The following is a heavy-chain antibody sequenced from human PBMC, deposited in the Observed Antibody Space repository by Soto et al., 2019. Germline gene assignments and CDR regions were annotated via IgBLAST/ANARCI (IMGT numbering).Heavy chain of an antibody. V-gene: IGHV4-39*01. CDR2: IYCRGSS. CDR1: GGSISSGSYY. Sequence: QLQLQESGPGLVKPSETLSLTCTVSGGSISSGSYYWGWIRQPPGKGLEWIGTIYCRGSSYYNPSLKSRVTISVDTSKNQFSLKLNSVTAADTAVYYCARGPRNFDCWGQGTLVIVSS. CDR3: ARGPRNFDC. J-gene: IGHJ4*02.